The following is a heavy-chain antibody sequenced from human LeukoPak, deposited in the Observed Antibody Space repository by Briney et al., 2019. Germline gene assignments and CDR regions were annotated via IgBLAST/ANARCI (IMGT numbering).Heavy chain of an antibody. CDR2: IYYSGST. J-gene: IGHJ4*02. CDR1: GGSISSYY. Sequence: SETLSLTCTVSGGSISSYYWSWIRQPPGKGLEWIGYIYYSGSTNYNPSLKSRVTISVDTSKNQFSLKLSSVTAADTAVYYCARRGYSYGNFDYWGQGTLVTVPS. CDR3: ARRGYSYGNFDY. D-gene: IGHD5-18*01. V-gene: IGHV4-59*08.